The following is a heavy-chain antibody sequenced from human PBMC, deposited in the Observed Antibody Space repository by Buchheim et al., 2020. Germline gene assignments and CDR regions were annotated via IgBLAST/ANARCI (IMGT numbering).Heavy chain of an antibody. CDR1: GFTFSSYG. D-gene: IGHD3-3*01. V-gene: IGHV3-33*01. J-gene: IGHJ4*02. CDR3: ARDLASYYDFWSGYPLSY. CDR2: IWYDGSNK. Sequence: QVQLVESGGGVVQPGRSLRLSCAASGFTFSSYGMHWVRQAPGKGLEWVAVIWYDGSNKYYADSVKGRFTISRDNSKNTLSLQMNSLRAEDTAVYYCARDLASYYDFWSGYPLSYWGQGTL.